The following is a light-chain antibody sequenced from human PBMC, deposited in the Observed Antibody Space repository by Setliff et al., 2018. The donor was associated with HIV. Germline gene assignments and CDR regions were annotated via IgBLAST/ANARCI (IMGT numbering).Light chain of an antibody. CDR2: GAS. Sequence: VLLTQSPAILSVSPGETATLSCRASQNVKTNLAWYQHRPGQSPRLLIYGASSRATGVSDRFSGRGSGTDFTLTITGMQSDDFAFYFCQQYDEWPPLTFGQGTRWIS. CDR1: QNVKTN. J-gene: IGKJ1*01. V-gene: IGKV3-15*01. CDR3: QQYDEWPPLT.